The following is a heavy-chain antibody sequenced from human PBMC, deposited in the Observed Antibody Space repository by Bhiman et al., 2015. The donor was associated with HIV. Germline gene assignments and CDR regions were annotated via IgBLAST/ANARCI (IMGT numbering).Heavy chain of an antibody. CDR3: ARDATVTQMVRGVPRWFDP. V-gene: IGHV3-21*03. J-gene: IGHJ5*02. D-gene: IGHD3-10*01. Sequence: EVQLVESGGGLVKPGGSLRLSCAASGFTFSDFSMNWVRQAPGKGLEWVSSISSSSSYIYYADSVKGRFTISRDNAKKSLYLQMNSLRAEDTAVYYCARDATVTQMVRGVPRWFDPWGQGTLVTVSS. CDR1: GFTFSDFS. CDR2: ISSSSSYI.